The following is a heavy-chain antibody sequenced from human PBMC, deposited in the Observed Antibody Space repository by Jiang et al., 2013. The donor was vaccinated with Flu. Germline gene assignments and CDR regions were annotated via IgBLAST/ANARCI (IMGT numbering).Heavy chain of an antibody. CDR3: ARENHIYSVDV. V-gene: IGHV4-30-4*01. CDR1: GGSISTGNYY. CDR2: IHYTGST. Sequence: TCTVSGGSISTGNYYWSWIRQAPGKGLEWIGYIHYTGSTIYNPSLKSRLTISVDTSKNQFSLELSSVTAADTAVYYCARENHIYSVDVWGRGTTVTVSS. J-gene: IGHJ6*02. D-gene: IGHD1-14*01.